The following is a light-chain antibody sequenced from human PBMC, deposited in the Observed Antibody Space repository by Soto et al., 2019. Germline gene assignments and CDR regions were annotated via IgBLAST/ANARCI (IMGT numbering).Light chain of an antibody. Sequence: QSVLSQPPSASVTPGQRVTISCSGSSSNIGSNTVSWYQQFPGTAPKLLIYFNIQRPSGVPDRFSGSKSGTSASLAISGLQSEDEADYYCAAWDDSLNGYVFGTGTKVTV. CDR3: AAWDDSLNGYV. V-gene: IGLV1-44*01. CDR2: FNI. J-gene: IGLJ1*01. CDR1: SSNIGSNT.